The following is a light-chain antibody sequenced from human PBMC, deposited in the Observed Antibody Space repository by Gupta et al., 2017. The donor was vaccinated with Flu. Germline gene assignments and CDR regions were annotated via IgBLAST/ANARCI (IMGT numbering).Light chain of an antibody. CDR1: QGISNY. J-gene: IGKJ4*01. Sequence: AIRMTQSPSSFSASTGDRVTITCRASQGISNYLAWYQQKPGKAPKLLIHAASTLQTGVPSRFSGSGSGTDFTPTISYLQSEDFATYSCQQDDSQPSTFGGGTKVEI. V-gene: IGKV1-8*01. CDR3: QQDDSQPST. CDR2: AAS.